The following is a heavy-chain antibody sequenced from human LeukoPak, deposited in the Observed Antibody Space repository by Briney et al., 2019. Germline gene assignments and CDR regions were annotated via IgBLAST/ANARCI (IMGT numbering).Heavy chain of an antibody. Sequence: GGSLRLSCAASGFTFSDYYMSWIRKAPGKGMEWVSYISSSGSTIYYADSVKGRFTISRDNAKNSLYLQMNSLRAEDTAVYYCARVGGDIVLMVYATDYWGQGTLVTVSS. CDR1: GFTFSDYY. V-gene: IGHV3-11*04. CDR2: ISSSGSTI. CDR3: ARVGGDIVLMVYATDY. J-gene: IGHJ4*02. D-gene: IGHD2-8*01.